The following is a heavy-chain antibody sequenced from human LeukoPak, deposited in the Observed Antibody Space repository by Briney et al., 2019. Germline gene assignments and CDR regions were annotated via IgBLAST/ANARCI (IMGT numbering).Heavy chain of an antibody. CDR1: GLAFGVFV. CDR2: ISENGDRT. Sequence: GGSLRLSCSASGLAFGVFVIHWVRQAPGKGLEYVSSISENGDRTNHADSVKGRFTISRDNSKNTLYLQMTSLRVEDTAVYYCVKDLSGWYSFDYWGQGTLVTVSS. D-gene: IGHD6-19*01. J-gene: IGHJ4*02. V-gene: IGHV3-64D*08. CDR3: VKDLSGWYSFDY.